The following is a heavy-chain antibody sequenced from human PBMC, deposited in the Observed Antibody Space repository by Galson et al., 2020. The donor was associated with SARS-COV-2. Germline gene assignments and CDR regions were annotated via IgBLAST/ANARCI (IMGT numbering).Heavy chain of an antibody. D-gene: IGHD2-15*01. CDR2: INPTAGSA. V-gene: IGHV1-46*01. Sequence: ASVKVSCKASGYTFTSYYMHWVRQAPGQGLEWMGIINPTAGSASYAQKFQGRVTMTRDTSTSTVYMELSSLRSEDTAVYYCARDLASGGTYDIGYWGQGTLVSVSS. CDR1: GYTFTSYY. J-gene: IGHJ4*02. CDR3: ARDLASGGTYDIGY.